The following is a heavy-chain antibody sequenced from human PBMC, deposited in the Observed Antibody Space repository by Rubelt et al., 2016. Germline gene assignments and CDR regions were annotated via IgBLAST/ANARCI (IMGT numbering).Heavy chain of an antibody. V-gene: IGHV1-46*01. Sequence: QVQLVQSGAEVKKPGASVKVSCKASGYTFTSYYMHWVRQAPGQGLEWMGIINPSGGSTSYVQKFQGIVTMTRDTSTSTVYMELSSLRSEDTAVYYGARSPRYDFEDNWFDPWGQGTLVTVSS. D-gene: IGHD3-3*01. CDR3: ARSPRYDFEDNWFDP. J-gene: IGHJ5*02. CDR2: INPSGGST. CDR1: GYTFTSYY.